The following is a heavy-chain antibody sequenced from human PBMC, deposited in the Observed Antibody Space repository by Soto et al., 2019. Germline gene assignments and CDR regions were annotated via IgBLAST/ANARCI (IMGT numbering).Heavy chain of an antibody. Sequence: SVKVSCKASGFTFTSSAVQWVRQARGQRLEWIGWIVVGSGNTNYAQKFQERVTITRDMSTSTAYMELSSLRSEDTAVYYCAAAGDGIVGAYYGMDVWGQGTTVTVSS. CDR2: IVVGSGNT. J-gene: IGHJ6*02. CDR1: GFTFTSSA. D-gene: IGHD1-26*01. CDR3: AAAGDGIVGAYYGMDV. V-gene: IGHV1-58*01.